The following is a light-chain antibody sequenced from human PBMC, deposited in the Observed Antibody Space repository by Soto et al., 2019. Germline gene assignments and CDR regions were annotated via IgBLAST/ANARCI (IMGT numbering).Light chain of an antibody. CDR2: ASS. V-gene: IGKV3-20*01. J-gene: IGKJ1*01. Sequence: EIVLTQSPGTLSLSPGERATLSCRASQSVSSSYLAWYQQKPGQAPRLFIYASSIRATGIPDRFSGSGSGTDLTRTIIRLEPEDFTVYYCQQYGLSPRTFGRGTKVEIK. CDR1: QSVSSSY. CDR3: QQYGLSPRT.